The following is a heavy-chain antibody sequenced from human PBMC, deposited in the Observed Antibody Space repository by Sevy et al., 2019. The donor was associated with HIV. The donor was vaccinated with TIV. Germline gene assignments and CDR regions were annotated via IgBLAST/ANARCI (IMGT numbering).Heavy chain of an antibody. Sequence: GWSLRLSCAASGFTFSNAWMSWVRQAPGKGLEWVGRIKSKTDGGTTDYAAPVKGRFTISRDDSKNTLYLQMNSLKTEDTAVYYCTTDPGRASIAARPGRYYYYGMDVWGQGTTVTVSS. D-gene: IGHD6-6*01. J-gene: IGHJ6*02. V-gene: IGHV3-15*01. CDR2: IKSKTDGGTT. CDR1: GFTFSNAW. CDR3: TTDPGRASIAARPGRYYYYGMDV.